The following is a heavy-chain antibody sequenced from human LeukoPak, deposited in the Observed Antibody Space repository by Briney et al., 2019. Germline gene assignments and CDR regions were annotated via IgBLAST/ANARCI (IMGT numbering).Heavy chain of an antibody. D-gene: IGHD3-22*01. CDR2: FDPEDGET. Sequence: ASVKVSCKVSGYTLTELSMHWVRQAPGKGLEWMGGFDPEDGETIYAQKFQGRVTMTEDTSTDTAYMELSSLRSEDTAVCYCATVASYYDSSGSSVPEWGQGTLVTVSS. V-gene: IGHV1-24*01. J-gene: IGHJ4*02. CDR1: GYTLTELS. CDR3: ATVASYYDSSGSSVPE.